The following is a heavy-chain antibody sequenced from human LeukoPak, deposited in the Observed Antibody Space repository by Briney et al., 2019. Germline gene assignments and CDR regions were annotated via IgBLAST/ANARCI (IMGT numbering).Heavy chain of an antibody. V-gene: IGHV4-31*03. CDR3: ARLYRNWGVRHFDY. CDR2: IYHSGST. D-gene: IGHD7-27*01. CDR1: GDSVSSGGYH. Sequence: SQTLSLTCTVSGDSVSSGGYHWSWIRQHPGEGLEWIGHIYHSGSTYYNSSFKSRVNISVVTSKNQFSLRLRSVSAADTAVYYCARLYRNWGVRHFDYWGQGTLVTVSS. J-gene: IGHJ4*02.